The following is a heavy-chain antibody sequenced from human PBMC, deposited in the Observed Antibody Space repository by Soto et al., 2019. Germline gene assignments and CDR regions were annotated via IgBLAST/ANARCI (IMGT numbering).Heavy chain of an antibody. CDR2: MNPNTGVA. Sequence: QVQLVQSGAEVKKPGASVKVSCKASGYTFTGYDVNWVRQATGQGLEWVGWMNPNTGVAGFAQKFQGRVSLTGNTSITTADMELSSLRSEDTAVYYCVRGLRRGYSVYWGQGTLVTVSS. CDR3: VRGLRRGYSVY. J-gene: IGHJ4*02. D-gene: IGHD2-2*03. CDR1: GYTFTGYD. V-gene: IGHV1-8*01.